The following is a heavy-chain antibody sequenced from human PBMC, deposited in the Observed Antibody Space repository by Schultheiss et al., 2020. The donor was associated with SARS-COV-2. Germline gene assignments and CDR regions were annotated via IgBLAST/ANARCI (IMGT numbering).Heavy chain of an antibody. CDR1: GYTFTSYD. V-gene: IGHV1-2*02. CDR3: ARAMGSSSWYFRFDAFDI. D-gene: IGHD6-13*01. J-gene: IGHJ3*02. Sequence: ASVKVSCKASGYTFTSYDINWVRQATGQGLEWMGWMNPNSGGTNYAQKFQGRVTMTRDTSISTAYMELSRLRSDDTAVYYYARAMGSSSWYFRFDAFDIWGQGTMVTVSS. CDR2: MNPNSGGT.